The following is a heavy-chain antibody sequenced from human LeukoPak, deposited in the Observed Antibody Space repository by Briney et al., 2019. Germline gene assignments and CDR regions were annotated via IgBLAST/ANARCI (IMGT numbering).Heavy chain of an antibody. CDR1: GFTFSSYE. CDR3: ARDKSDILTGYRAKYYYYMDV. D-gene: IGHD3-9*01. Sequence: GGSLRLSCAASGFTFSSYEMNWVRQAPGRGLEWVSYISSSGSTIYYADSVKGRFTISRDNSKNSPYLQMNRLRSDDTAVYYCARDKSDILTGYRAKYYYYMDVWGKGNTVTVSS. CDR2: ISSSGSTI. V-gene: IGHV3-48*03. J-gene: IGHJ6*03.